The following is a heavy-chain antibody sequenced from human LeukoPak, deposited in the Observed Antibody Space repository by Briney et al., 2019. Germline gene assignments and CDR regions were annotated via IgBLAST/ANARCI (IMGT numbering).Heavy chain of an antibody. CDR1: GGSFSGYY. CDR2: INHSGST. V-gene: IGHV4-34*01. Sequence: SETLSLTCAVYGGSFSGYYWSWIRQPPGKGLEWIGEINHSGSTNYNPSLKSRVTISVDTSKNQFSLKLSSVTAADTAVYYCARGLLWFGELLVNGWFDPWGQGTLVTVSS. D-gene: IGHD3-10*01. CDR3: ARGLLWFGELLVNGWFDP. J-gene: IGHJ5*02.